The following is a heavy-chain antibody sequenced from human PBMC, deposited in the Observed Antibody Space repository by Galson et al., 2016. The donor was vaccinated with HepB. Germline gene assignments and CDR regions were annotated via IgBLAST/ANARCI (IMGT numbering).Heavy chain of an antibody. J-gene: IGHJ6*02. CDR3: ARAGYYGSGSYHYNYGMDV. CDR1: GFKIGSYG. V-gene: IGHV3-33*01. Sequence: SLRLSCAASGFKIGSYGMHWVRQAPGKGLEWVAIISYEGINKYYGDSVKGRFTISRDNSKNTLYVQMNSLRVEDTAVYYSARAGYYGSGSYHYNYGMDVWGQGTTVTVSS. D-gene: IGHD3-10*01. CDR2: ISYEGINK.